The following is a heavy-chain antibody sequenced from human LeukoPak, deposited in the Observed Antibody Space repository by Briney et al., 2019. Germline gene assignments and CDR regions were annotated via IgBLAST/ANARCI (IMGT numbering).Heavy chain of an antibody. CDR3: ARFDGRLFTSFDY. D-gene: IGHD2-8*01. Sequence: ASVKVSCKASGYTFTGYFMHWVRQAPGQGLEWMGWINPNSGGITYAQKFQGRVTMTRDTSISTAYMELSELRSDDTAVYYCARFDGRLFTSFDYWGQGTLVTVSS. V-gene: IGHV1-2*02. CDR2: INPNSGGI. CDR1: GYTFTGYF. J-gene: IGHJ4*02.